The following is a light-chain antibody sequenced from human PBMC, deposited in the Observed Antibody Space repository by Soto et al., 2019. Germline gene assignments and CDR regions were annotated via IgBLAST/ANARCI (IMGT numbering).Light chain of an antibody. Sequence: QSVLTQPASVSGSPGQSITISCTGTSSDVGGFNYVSWYQQHPGKAPKLMIYEVSNRPSGVSNRFSGSKSGNTASLTISGLQAEDEGDYYCSSFTSSNTLVFGGGTKLTVL. V-gene: IGLV2-14*01. J-gene: IGLJ2*01. CDR3: SSFTSSNTLV. CDR2: EVS. CDR1: SSDVGGFNY.